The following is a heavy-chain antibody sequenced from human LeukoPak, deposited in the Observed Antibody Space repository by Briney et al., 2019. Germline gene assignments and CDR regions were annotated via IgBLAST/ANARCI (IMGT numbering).Heavy chain of an antibody. V-gene: IGHV4-59*12. J-gene: IGHJ5*02. D-gene: IGHD2-2*01. CDR1: GGSISSYY. Sequence: SETLSLTCTVSGGSISSYYWSWLRQPPGKGLEWIGYIYYSGSTYYNPSLKSRVTISVDTSKNQFSLKLSSVTAADTAVYYCAREGRGVVVPAAMGANWFDPWGQGTLVAVSS. CDR3: AREGRGVVVPAAMGANWFDP. CDR2: IYYSGST.